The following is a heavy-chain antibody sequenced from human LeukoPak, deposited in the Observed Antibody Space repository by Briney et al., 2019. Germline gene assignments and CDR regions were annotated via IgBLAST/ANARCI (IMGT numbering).Heavy chain of an antibody. CDR3: AREVIVVVPAAINWFDP. V-gene: IGHV3-74*01. J-gene: IGHJ5*02. CDR2: INSDGSST. CDR1: GFTFSSYW. D-gene: IGHD2-2*01. Sequence: GGSLRLSCAASGFTFSSYWMHWVRQAPGKGLVWVSRINSDGSSTSYADSVKGRFTISRDNAKNTPYLQMNSLRAEDTAVYYCAREVIVVVPAAINWFDPWGQGTLVTVSS.